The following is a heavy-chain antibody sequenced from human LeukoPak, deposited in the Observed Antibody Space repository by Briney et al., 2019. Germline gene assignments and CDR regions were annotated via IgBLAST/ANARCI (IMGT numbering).Heavy chain of an antibody. CDR1: GFTFSGYE. J-gene: IGHJ4*02. CDR3: ARESCSSTSCSYFDS. V-gene: IGHV3-48*03. Sequence: GGSLRLSCAASGFTFSGYEMNWVRQAPGKGLEWVSYISSSSGNKYYADSVKGRFTISRDNAKNSLYLQMNSLRAEDTAVYYCARESCSSTSCSYFDSWGQRTLVTVSS. D-gene: IGHD2-2*01. CDR2: ISSSSGNK.